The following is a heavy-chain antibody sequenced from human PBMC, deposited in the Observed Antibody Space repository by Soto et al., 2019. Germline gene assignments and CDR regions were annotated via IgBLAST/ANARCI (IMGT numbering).Heavy chain of an antibody. Sequence: PGESLKISCEASAYTFTSYWIGWVRQMPGEGLEWVGIIYPGDSDTRYSPSFQGQVTISADKSISTAFLQWSSLEASDTAIYYCARPDLGKGNAFDIWGQGTTVTVSS. D-gene: IGHD7-27*01. CDR3: ARPDLGKGNAFDI. J-gene: IGHJ3*02. V-gene: IGHV5-51*01. CDR1: AYTFTSYW. CDR2: IYPGDSDT.